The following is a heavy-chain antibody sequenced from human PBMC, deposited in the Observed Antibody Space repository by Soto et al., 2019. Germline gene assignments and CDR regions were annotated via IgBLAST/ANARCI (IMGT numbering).Heavy chain of an antibody. D-gene: IGHD6-13*01. Sequence: GGSLRLSCTASGFSFSGYWMSWVRQAPGKGLEWVANIKQGGSEKHYVDSVKGRFTISRDNAENSLYLQVNSLRAEDSAVYYCARGPSSRWYGEFDYWGQGTLVTVSS. J-gene: IGHJ4*02. CDR3: ARGPSSRWYGEFDY. CDR2: IKQGGSEK. V-gene: IGHV3-7*01. CDR1: GFSFSGYW.